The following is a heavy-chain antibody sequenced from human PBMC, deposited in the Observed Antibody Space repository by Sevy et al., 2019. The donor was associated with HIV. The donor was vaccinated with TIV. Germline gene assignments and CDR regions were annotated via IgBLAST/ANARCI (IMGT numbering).Heavy chain of an antibody. D-gene: IGHD2-2*02. J-gene: IGHJ6*02. CDR3: ARVLDCSSTSCHTGGMDV. Sequence: GGSLRLSCAVSGFTFSSYGMHWVRQAPGKGLEWVAVIWYDGSNKYYADSVKGRFTISRDNSKNTLYLQMNSLRAEDTAVYYCARVLDCSSTSCHTGGMDVWGQGTTVTVSS. CDR2: IWYDGSNK. CDR1: GFTFSSYG. V-gene: IGHV3-33*01.